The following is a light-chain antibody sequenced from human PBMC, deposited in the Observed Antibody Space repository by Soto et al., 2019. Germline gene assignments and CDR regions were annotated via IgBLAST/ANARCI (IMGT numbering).Light chain of an antibody. CDR2: KTS. CDR1: QSISNW. J-gene: IGKJ2*01. Sequence: DIQMPQSPSTLSASVGDRVTITCRASQSISNWLAWYQQKPGKAPKLLIYKTSNLDSGVPPRFSGSGSGTDFTLTISSLQPEDFATYYCHQSYSAPPTFGQGTKLDIK. V-gene: IGKV1-5*03. CDR3: HQSYSAPPT.